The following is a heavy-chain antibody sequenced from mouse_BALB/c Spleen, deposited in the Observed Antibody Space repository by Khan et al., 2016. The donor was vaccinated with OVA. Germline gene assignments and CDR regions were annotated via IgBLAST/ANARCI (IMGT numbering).Heavy chain of an antibody. CDR3: ARSLYYSYGYALDC. D-gene: IGHD2-14*01. J-gene: IGHJ4*01. CDR2: ISSTGST. V-gene: IGHV3-2*02. CDR1: GYSITSDYA. Sequence: EVQLVESGPGLVKPSQSLSLTCTVTGYSITSDYAWNWIRQFPGNKLEWLGYISSTGSTSYNPSLKSRFSITRETSKNQFFLQLKSVTTEDTAKYYCARSLYYSYGYALDCWGRGTSVTVSS.